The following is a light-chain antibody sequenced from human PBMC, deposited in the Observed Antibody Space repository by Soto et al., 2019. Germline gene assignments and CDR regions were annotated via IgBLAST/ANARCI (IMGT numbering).Light chain of an antibody. Sequence: EIVMTQSPATLSVSPGERATLSCRASQSVSTNIAWYQQKPGQAPRLLIYGASTRATGVPARFTGSGSGTEFTLTISSLQSEDFAVYFCQHRTNWPRTFGQGTKLDIK. CDR3: QHRTNWPRT. J-gene: IGKJ2*01. CDR1: QSVSTN. CDR2: GAS. V-gene: IGKV3-15*01.